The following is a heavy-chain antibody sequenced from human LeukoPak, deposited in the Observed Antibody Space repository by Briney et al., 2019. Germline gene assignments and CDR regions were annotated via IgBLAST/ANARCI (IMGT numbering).Heavy chain of an antibody. Sequence: SETLSLTCTVSGGSISSYYWSWIRQPPGKGVEWIGYIYYSGSTNYNPSLKSRLTISVDTSKNQFSRKLSSVTAADTAVYYCARGADGPPLDYWGQGTLVTVSS. V-gene: IGHV4-59*01. J-gene: IGHJ4*02. CDR3: ARGADGPPLDY. CDR2: IYYSGST. D-gene: IGHD6-13*01. CDR1: GGSISSYY.